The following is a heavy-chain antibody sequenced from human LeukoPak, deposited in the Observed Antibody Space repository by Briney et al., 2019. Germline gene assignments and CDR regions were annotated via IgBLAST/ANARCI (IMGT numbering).Heavy chain of an antibody. J-gene: IGHJ4*02. V-gene: IGHV3-48*03. CDR1: GFDFSGHE. CDR2: ITTSGSTK. CDR3: ARARTTRGFDY. Sequence: GGSLRLSCAASGFDFSGHEMNWVRQAPGKGLEWVSHITTSGSTKYYADSVKGRFTISRDNAKKSLYLQMNSLRAEDTAVYYCARARTTRGFDYWGQGTLVTVSS. D-gene: IGHD4-17*01.